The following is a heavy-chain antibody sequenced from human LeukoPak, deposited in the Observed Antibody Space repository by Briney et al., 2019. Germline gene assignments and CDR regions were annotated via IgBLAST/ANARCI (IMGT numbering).Heavy chain of an antibody. V-gene: IGHV4-59*08. CDR2: IFYSGST. CDR1: GGSISSYY. Sequence: SETLSLTCTVSGGSISSYYWSWIRQPPGKGLEWIGYIFYSGSTNYNPSLKSRVTISVDTSKNQVSLKLRSVTAADTAVYYCARQVTTGFDYWGQGTLVTVSS. D-gene: IGHD3-22*01. CDR3: ARQVTTGFDY. J-gene: IGHJ4*02.